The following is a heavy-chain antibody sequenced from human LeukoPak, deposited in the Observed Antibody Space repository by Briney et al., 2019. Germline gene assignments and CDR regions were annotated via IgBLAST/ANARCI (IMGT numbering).Heavy chain of an antibody. CDR2: ISWNSGSI. V-gene: IGHV3-9*01. D-gene: IGHD4-11*01. CDR1: GFTFDDYA. CDR3: ARGDDYSNHNDY. J-gene: IGHJ4*02. Sequence: TGGSLRLSCAASGFTFDDYATHWVRQAPGKGLEWVSGISWNSGSIGYADSVKGRFTISRDNAKNSLYLQMNSLRAEDTAVYYCARGDDYSNHNDYWGQGTLVTVSS.